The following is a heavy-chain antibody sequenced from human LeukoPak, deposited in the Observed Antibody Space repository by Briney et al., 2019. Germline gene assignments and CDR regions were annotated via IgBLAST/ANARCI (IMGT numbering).Heavy chain of an antibody. CDR2: IYNSGTT. CDR3: ARDGYISSYWYFDL. Sequence: SETLSLTCSVSGASISSSYWSWIRQPPGKGLEWIGYIYNSGTTNYNPSLKSRVTISADTSKNQFSLKLSSVTAADTAVYYCARDGYISSYWYFDLWGRGTLVTVTS. J-gene: IGHJ2*01. V-gene: IGHV4-59*01. CDR1: GASISSSY. D-gene: IGHD5-24*01.